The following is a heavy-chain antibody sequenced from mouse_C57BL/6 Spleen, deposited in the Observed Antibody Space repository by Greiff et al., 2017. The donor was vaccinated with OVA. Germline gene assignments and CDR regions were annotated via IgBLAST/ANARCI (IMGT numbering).Heavy chain of an antibody. CDR1: GYTFTSYT. V-gene: IGHV1-4*01. Sequence: QVQLQQSGAELARPGASVKMSCKASGYTFTSYTMHWVKQRPGQGLEWIGYINPSSGYTKYNQKFKDKATLTADKSSSTAYMQLSSLTSEDSAVYYCARTEGEFAMDYWGQGTSVTVSS. CDR3: ARTEGEFAMDY. J-gene: IGHJ4*01. CDR2: INPSSGYT.